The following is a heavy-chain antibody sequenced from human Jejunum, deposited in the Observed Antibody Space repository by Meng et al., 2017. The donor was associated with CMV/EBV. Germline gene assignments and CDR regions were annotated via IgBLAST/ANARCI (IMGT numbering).Heavy chain of an antibody. Sequence: CGGSIYTGNEYWAWIRQPPGRTLEWIGSMYYSGSTNYDPSLKSRVAISADTSKNQFSLKLNSVTAADSAVYYCACRDYYRYNMNVWGQGTTVTVSS. V-gene: IGHV4-39*07. J-gene: IGHJ6*02. D-gene: IGHD3-3*01. CDR2: MYYSGST. CDR3: ACRDYYRYNMNV. CDR1: GGSIYTGNEY.